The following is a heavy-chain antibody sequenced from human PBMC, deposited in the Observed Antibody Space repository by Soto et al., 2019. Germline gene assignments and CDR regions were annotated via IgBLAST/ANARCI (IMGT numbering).Heavy chain of an antibody. CDR3: ARDQGIAAAGILKSGWFDP. CDR2: FYTSGST. V-gene: IGHV4-4*07. CDR1: GPSISSSY. J-gene: IGHJ5*02. Sequence: SLSLPCTVSGPSISSSYWSWIRQPAGRGLEWIGRFYTSGSTNYNPSLKSRVTMSVDTSKNQFSLKLSSVTAADTAVYYCARDQGIAAAGILKSGWFDPWGQGTMVTVGS. D-gene: IGHD6-13*01.